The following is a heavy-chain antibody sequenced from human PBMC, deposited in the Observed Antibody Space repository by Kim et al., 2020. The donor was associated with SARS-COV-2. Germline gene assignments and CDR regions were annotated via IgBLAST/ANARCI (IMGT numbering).Heavy chain of an antibody. V-gene: IGHV3-74*01. J-gene: IGHJ3*02. D-gene: IGHD2-21*01. CDR1: GFTFTNFW. Sequence: GGSLRLSCAASGFTFTNFWMHWVRQAPGKGLAWVSRISPDGSETAYSDSVNGRFTISRDIAKNTLYLQMNSLTAEDTAVYYCARDGRLTIHFPGVFDIWG. CDR3: ARDGRLTIHFPGVFDI. CDR2: ISPDGSET.